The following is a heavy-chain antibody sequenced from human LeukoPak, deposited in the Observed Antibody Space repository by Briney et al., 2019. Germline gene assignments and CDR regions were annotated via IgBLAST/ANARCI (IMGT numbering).Heavy chain of an antibody. CDR2: ISDNGGMT. Sequence: GGSLGLACSASGITFSSHAMHWVRQAPGKGLEYVSAISDNGGMTFYADSVKGRFTISRDNSKNTLYRQMSSLRGEATAVYYCYVSGWTEDIDNWGQGTLVTVSS. D-gene: IGHD6-19*01. J-gene: IGHJ4*02. CDR1: GITFSSHA. V-gene: IGHV3-64D*06. CDR3: YVSGWTEDIDN.